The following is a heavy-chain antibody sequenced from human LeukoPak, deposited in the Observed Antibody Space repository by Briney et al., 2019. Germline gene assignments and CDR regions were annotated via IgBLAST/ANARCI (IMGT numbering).Heavy chain of an antibody. CDR1: GFTFSSYS. CDR3: AKSVRGYCTNGVCPNFDY. CDR2: ISSSSSTI. D-gene: IGHD2-8*01. J-gene: IGHJ4*02. V-gene: IGHV3-48*04. Sequence: GGSLRLSCAASGFTFSSYSMNWVRQAPGKGLEWVSYISSSSSTIYYADSVKGRFTISRDNAKNSLYLQMNSLRAEDTAVYYCAKSVRGYCTNGVCPNFDYWGQGTLVTVSS.